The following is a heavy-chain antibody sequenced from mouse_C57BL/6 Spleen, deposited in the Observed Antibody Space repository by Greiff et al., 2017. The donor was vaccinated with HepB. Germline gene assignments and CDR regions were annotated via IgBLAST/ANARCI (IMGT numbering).Heavy chain of an antibody. J-gene: IGHJ4*01. CDR2: INPNNGGT. D-gene: IGHD2-3*01. CDR3: ARGPYDGYLMDY. V-gene: IGHV1-18*01. Sequence: VQLQQSGPELVKPGASVKIPCKASGYTFTDYNMDWVKQSHGKSLEWIGDINPNNGGTIYNQKFKGKATLTVDKSSNTAYMELRSLTSEDTAVYYCARGPYDGYLMDYWGQGTSVTVSS. CDR1: GYTFTDYN.